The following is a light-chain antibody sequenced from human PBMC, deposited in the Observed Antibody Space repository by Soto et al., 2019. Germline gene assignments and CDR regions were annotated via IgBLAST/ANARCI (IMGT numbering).Light chain of an antibody. J-gene: IGKJ5*01. Sequence: DIQMTQTPSSLSASVCDRVPITCRASQSISSYLNWYQQKPGKAPKLLIYAASSLQSGVPSRFSGSGSGTDFTLTISSLQPEDFATYYCQQSYSTHITFGQGTRLEI. V-gene: IGKV1-39*01. CDR2: AAS. CDR3: QQSYSTHIT. CDR1: QSISSY.